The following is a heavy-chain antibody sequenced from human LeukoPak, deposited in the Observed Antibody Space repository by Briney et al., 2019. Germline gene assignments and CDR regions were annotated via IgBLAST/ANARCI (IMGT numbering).Heavy chain of an antibody. Sequence: GGSLRLSCAASGFTVSSSYMTWVREAPGKGLEWVSVIYSGGTTYYADSVKGRFTISRDNSKNTLYLQMNSLRDEDTAVYYCARGVAAAGTTLDYWGQGTLVTVSS. V-gene: IGHV3-66*01. D-gene: IGHD6-13*01. CDR2: IYSGGTT. CDR1: GFTVSSSY. J-gene: IGHJ4*02. CDR3: ARGVAAAGTTLDY.